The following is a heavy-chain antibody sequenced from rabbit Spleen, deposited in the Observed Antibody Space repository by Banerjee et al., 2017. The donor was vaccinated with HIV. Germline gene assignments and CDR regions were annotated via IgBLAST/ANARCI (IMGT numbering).Heavy chain of an antibody. CDR2: IDPVFGST. Sequence: QEQLEETGGGLVQPGGSLTLSCKASGFDFSSYGVTWVRQAPGKGLEWIGYIDPVFGSTYYATWVNGRFTISSHNGQNTLYLQLNSLTAADTATYFCVRDSYYFKLWGPGTLVTVS. D-gene: IGHD5-1*01. CDR3: VRDSYYFKL. V-gene: IGHV1S47*01. CDR1: GFDFSSYG. J-gene: IGHJ4*01.